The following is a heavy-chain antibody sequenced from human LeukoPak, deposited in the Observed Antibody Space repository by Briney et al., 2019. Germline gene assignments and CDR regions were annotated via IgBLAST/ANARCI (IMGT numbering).Heavy chain of an antibody. V-gene: IGHV3-48*03. J-gene: IGHJ3*02. CDR2: ISSSGTNM. CDR1: GFTFRTCE. Sequence: GGSLRLSCAASGFTFRTCEMNWVRQTPGKGLEWIAFISSSGTNMYYADSVKGRFTIPRDNAKNSLYLQMDSLRAEDTTVYYCARGGDSGYLWNAFDIWGQGTMVTVSS. CDR3: ARGGDSGYLWNAFDI. D-gene: IGHD3-9*01.